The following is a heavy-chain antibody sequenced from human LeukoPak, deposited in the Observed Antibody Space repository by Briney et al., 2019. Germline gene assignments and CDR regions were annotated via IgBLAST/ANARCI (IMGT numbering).Heavy chain of an antibody. J-gene: IGHJ5*02. CDR3: ARLYSSSGGWFDP. CDR2: SGST. V-gene: IGHV4-61*02. CDR1: GGSISSGSYY. D-gene: IGHD6-13*01. Sequence: PSETLSLTCTVSGGSISSGSYYWSWIRQPAGKGLEWIGRSGSTNYNPSLKSRVTISVDTSKNQFSLKLSSVTAADTAVYYCARLYSSSGGWFDPWGQGTLVTVSS.